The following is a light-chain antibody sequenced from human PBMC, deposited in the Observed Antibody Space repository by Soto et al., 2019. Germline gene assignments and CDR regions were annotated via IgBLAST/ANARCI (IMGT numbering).Light chain of an antibody. Sequence: EIVLTQSPGTLSLSPGERATLSCRASQSVRSSYLAWYQQKPGQAPRPLIFGASSRATGIPDRFSGSGSGTDFTLTISRLEPEDFAVYYCQQYGSSPITFGQGTRLEIK. J-gene: IGKJ5*01. CDR1: QSVRSSY. CDR3: QQYGSSPIT. V-gene: IGKV3-20*01. CDR2: GAS.